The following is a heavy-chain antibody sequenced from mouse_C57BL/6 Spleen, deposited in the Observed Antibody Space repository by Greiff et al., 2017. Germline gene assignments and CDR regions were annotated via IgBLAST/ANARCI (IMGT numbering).Heavy chain of an antibody. CDR1: GFNIKDYY. Sequence: VQLQQSGAELVRPGASVKLSCTASGFNIKDYYMHWVKQRPEQGLEWIGRIDPEDGDTEYAPKFQGKATMTADPSSNTAYLQLSSLTSEDSAVYYCTTWNYGSSLYYFDYWGQGTTLAVSS. D-gene: IGHD1-1*01. CDR3: TTWNYGSSLYYFDY. CDR2: IDPEDGDT. J-gene: IGHJ2*01. V-gene: IGHV14-1*01.